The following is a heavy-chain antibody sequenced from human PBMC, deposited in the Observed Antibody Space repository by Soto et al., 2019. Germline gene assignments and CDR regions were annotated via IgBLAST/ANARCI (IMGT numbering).Heavy chain of an antibody. D-gene: IGHD2-2*01. CDR1: GYIFTNHG. J-gene: IGHJ4*02. V-gene: IGHV1-18*01. CDR2: ISAYNGHT. CDR3: ARAGGEDSSTKYNY. Sequence: QVQLVQSGAEVKKPGASVKVSCKTSGYIFTNHGISWVRQAPGQGLEWLGWISAYNGHTNYAHNLRGRVTMTTDVSTSTAYMELKSLRSDDTAVYYCARAGGEDSSTKYNYWGQGTLVTVSS.